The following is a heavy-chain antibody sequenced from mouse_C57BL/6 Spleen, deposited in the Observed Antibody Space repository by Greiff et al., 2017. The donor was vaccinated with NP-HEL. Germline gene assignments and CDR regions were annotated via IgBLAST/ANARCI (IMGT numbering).Heavy chain of an antibody. Sequence: VQLQQSGPELVKPGASVKISCKASGYAFSSSWMNWVKQRPGKGLEWIGRIYPGDGDTNYNGKFKGNATLTADKSSSTAYMQLSSLTSEDSAVYFCARLYDYDGRTDYWGQGTSVTVSS. J-gene: IGHJ4*01. CDR1: GYAFSSSW. D-gene: IGHD2-4*01. CDR3: ARLYDYDGRTDY. V-gene: IGHV1-82*01. CDR2: IYPGDGDT.